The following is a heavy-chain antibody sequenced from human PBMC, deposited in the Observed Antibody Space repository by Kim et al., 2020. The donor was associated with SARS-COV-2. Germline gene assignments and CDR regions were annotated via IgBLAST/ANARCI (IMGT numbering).Heavy chain of an antibody. D-gene: IGHD7-27*01. V-gene: IGHV3-7*01. J-gene: IGHJ4*02. CDR3: ATTGACSF. Sequence: GGSLRLSCAASGFTFRSYWLTWVRQAPGKGLEWVASIKQDGSDKYYVDSVKGRFTISRDNAKNSLFLQMNSLRAEDTAIYYCATTGACSFWGQGALVTVST. CDR1: GFTFRSYW. CDR2: IKQDGSDK.